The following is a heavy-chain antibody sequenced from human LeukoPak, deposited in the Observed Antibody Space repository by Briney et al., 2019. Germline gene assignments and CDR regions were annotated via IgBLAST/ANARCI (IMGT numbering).Heavy chain of an antibody. J-gene: IGHJ3*02. CDR3: ARGLEWGDGFDI. CDR1: GGSISSSSYY. CDR2: VSYSGST. D-gene: IGHD1-1*01. Sequence: SETLSLTCTVSGGSISSSSYYWGWIRQPPGKGLEWIGSVSYSGSTNYNPSLKSRVTISVDTSKNHFSLKLTSVTAADTAVYYCARGLEWGDGFDIWGQGTMVTVSP. V-gene: IGHV4-39*02.